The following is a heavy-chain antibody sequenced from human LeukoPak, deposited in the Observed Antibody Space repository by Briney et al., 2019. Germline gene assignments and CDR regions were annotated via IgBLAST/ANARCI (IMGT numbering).Heavy chain of an antibody. D-gene: IGHD4-17*01. CDR2: INPNGGST. CDR1: GHIFINYF. V-gene: IGHV1-46*01. CDR3: VREDYGSAIKCPDY. Sequence: ASVKVSCKASGHIFINYFIHWVRQAPGQGLEWMGLINPNGGSTTYAQKFQDRVTMTRDTSTRTVYMELSSLRSEDTAVYCCVREDYGSAIKCPDYWGQGTLVTVSS. J-gene: IGHJ4*02.